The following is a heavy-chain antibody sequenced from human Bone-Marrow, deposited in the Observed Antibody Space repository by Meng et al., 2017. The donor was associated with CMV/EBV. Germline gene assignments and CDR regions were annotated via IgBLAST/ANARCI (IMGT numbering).Heavy chain of an antibody. Sequence: GSLRLSCVVSRASTSASYCTWIRQIPGKGLQWIGYVSDSGGVKYNPSLEGRGTISRDKSRNRFYRNLNSVTAADAAVYFCARGTGTTRHYFDYWGLGMSVTVSS. J-gene: IGHJ4*02. V-gene: IGHV4-59*01. CDR2: VSDSGGV. CDR3: ARGTGTTRHYFDY. CDR1: RASTSASY. D-gene: IGHD1-1*01.